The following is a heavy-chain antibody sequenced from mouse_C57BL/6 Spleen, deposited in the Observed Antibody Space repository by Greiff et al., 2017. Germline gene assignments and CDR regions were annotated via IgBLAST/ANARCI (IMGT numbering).Heavy chain of an antibody. J-gene: IGHJ2*01. CDR2: ISSGGSYT. V-gene: IGHV5-6*01. CDR3: ARQGEDYYGSSFNFDY. D-gene: IGHD1-1*01. Sequence: EVQVVESGGDLVKPGGSLKLSCAASGFTFSSYGMSWVRQTPDKRLEWVATISSGGSYTYYPDSVKGRFTISRDNAKNTLYLQMSSLKSEDTAMYYCARQGEDYYGSSFNFDYWGQGTTLTVSS. CDR1: GFTFSSYG.